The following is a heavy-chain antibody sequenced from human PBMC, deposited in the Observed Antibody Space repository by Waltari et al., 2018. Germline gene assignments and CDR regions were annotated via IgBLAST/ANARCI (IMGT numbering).Heavy chain of an antibody. D-gene: IGHD6-19*01. CDR2: IIPMVGKT. CDR1: GGTFSNYA. J-gene: IGHJ4*02. CDR3: VYKGYISGRRNLDY. V-gene: IGHV1-69*05. Sequence: VQLVQSGAEVKKPGSSVKVSCKAAGGTFSNYAISWVRQAPGQGLEWVGGIIPMVGKTTYTQKFQGRVTITTDESTSTAFMELSSLRSEDTAVYYCVYKGYISGRRNLDYWGKGTLVTVSS.